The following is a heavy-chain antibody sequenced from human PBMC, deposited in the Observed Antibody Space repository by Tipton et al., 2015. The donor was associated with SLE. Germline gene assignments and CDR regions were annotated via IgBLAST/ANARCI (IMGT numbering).Heavy chain of an antibody. CDR3: ARDPGGDYYDSSGADY. D-gene: IGHD3-22*01. CDR2: ISGSGGST. Sequence: SLRLSCAASGFTFSSYAMSWVRQAPGKGLEWVSGISGSGGSTYYADSVKGRFTISRDNSKNTVYLQMNSLRAEDTAVYYCARDPGGDYYDSSGADYWGQGTLVTVSS. CDR1: GFTFSSYA. V-gene: IGHV3-23*01. J-gene: IGHJ4*02.